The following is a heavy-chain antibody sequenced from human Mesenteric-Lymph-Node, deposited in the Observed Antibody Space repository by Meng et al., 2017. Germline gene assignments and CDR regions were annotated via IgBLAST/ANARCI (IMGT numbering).Heavy chain of an antibody. CDR3: AREGLLIYYYDSSGYYRKAYYYGMDV. CDR2: INHSGST. J-gene: IGHJ6*02. Sequence: SETLSLTCAVYGGSFSGYYWSWIRQPPGKGLEWIGEINHSGSTNYNPSLKSRVTISVDTSKNQFSLKLSSVTAEDTAVYYCAREGLLIYYYDSSGYYRKAYYYGMDVWGQGTTVTVSS. D-gene: IGHD3-22*01. V-gene: IGHV4-34*01. CDR1: GGSFSGYY.